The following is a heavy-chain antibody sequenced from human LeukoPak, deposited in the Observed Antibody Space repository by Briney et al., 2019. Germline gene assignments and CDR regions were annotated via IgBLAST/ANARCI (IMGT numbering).Heavy chain of an antibody. CDR1: GASITTSSYY. Sequence: SETLSLTCTVSGASITTSSYYWAWIRQPPGKGLEWIGSIYYTGSTYFNPSLKSRVTISDDTSKNQFSLKVYSVTAADTAVYYCASLKFVEGPAALGNWFDPWGQGTLVTVSS. J-gene: IGHJ5*02. CDR2: IYYTGST. CDR3: ASLKFVEGPAALGNWFDP. V-gene: IGHV4-39*07. D-gene: IGHD2-2*01.